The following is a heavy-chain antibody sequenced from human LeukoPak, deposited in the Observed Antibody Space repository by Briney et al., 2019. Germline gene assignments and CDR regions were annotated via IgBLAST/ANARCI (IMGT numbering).Heavy chain of an antibody. CDR1: GYTFTSYD. J-gene: IGHJ4*02. D-gene: IGHD5-24*01. V-gene: IGHV1-8*01. Sequence: GASVKVSCKASGYTFTSYDINWVRQATGQGLEWMGWVNPNSGNTGYAQKFQGRVTMTRNTSISTAYMELSSLRSEDTAVYYCARVSQIEMATIPMGYWGQGTLVTVSS. CDR3: ARVSQIEMATIPMGY. CDR2: VNPNSGNT.